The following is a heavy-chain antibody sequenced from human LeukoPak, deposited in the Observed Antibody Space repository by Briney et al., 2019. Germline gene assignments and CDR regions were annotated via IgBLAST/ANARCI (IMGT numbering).Heavy chain of an antibody. J-gene: IGHJ4*02. CDR3: ARTLDVVVPAATDY. CDR1: GYTFTSYG. Sequence: ASVKVSCKASGYTFTSYGISWVRQAPGQGLEWMGWISAYNGNSNYAQKLQGRVTMTTDTSTSTAYMELRSLRSDDTAVYYCARTLDVVVPAATDYWGQGTLVTVSS. V-gene: IGHV1-18*01. CDR2: ISAYNGNS. D-gene: IGHD2-2*01.